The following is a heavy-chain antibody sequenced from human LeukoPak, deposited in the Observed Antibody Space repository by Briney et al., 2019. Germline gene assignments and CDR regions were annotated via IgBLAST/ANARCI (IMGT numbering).Heavy chain of an antibody. D-gene: IGHD1-1*01. CDR1: GGSISSYY. CDR2: IYYSGST. CDR3: ASAALEPDTLDY. V-gene: IGHV4-59*08. Sequence: SETLSLTCTVSGGSISSYYWSWIRQPPGKGLEWIGYIYYSGSTNYNPSLKSRVTISVDTSKNQFSLKLSSVTAADTAVYYCASAALEPDTLDYWGQGTLVTVCS. J-gene: IGHJ4*02.